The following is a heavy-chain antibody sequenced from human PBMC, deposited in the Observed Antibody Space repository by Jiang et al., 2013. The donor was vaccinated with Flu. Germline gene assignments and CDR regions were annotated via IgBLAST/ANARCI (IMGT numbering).Heavy chain of an antibody. Sequence: PGLVKPSEALSLTCTVSGASISSYYWNWIRQPPGKGLEWIAYIHDSGHTNYNPSLKGRVTISLDTSKNEISLKVSSVTAADTAVYYCARHVSGTSSVDSWGQGTLVTASS. D-gene: IGHD6-6*01. V-gene: IGHV4-59*08. J-gene: IGHJ4*02. CDR2: IHDSGHT. CDR1: GASISSYY. CDR3: ARHVSGTSSVDS.